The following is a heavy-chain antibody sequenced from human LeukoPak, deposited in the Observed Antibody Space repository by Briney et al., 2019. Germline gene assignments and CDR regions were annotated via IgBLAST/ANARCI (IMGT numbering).Heavy chain of an antibody. D-gene: IGHD2-15*01. Sequence: PGGSLRLSCAASGFTFSSYSMNWVRQAPGKGLEWVSAMSSSDDGRYYAASVRGRFTIPRDTSRSTLYLQMNSLRAEDAAVYYCAKAPVTSCRGAFCYPFDYWGQGTLVTVSS. V-gene: IGHV3-23*01. CDR1: GFTFSSYS. CDR2: MSSSDDGR. J-gene: IGHJ4*02. CDR3: AKAPVTSCRGAFCYPFDY.